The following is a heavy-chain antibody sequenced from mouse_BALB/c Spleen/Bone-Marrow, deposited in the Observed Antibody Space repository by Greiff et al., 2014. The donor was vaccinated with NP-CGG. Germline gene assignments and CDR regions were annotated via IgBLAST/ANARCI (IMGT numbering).Heavy chain of an antibody. CDR3: ARGAMDY. Sequence: QVQLQQSGSVLVRPGASVKLSCKASGYTFTSSWMHWAKQRPGQGLEWIGEIHPNSGNTNYNEKFKGKATPTVDTSSSTAYVDLSSPTSEDSAVYYCARGAMDYWGQGPSVTVSS. CDR2: IHPNSGNT. CDR1: GYTFTSSW. J-gene: IGHJ4*01. V-gene: IGHV1S130*01.